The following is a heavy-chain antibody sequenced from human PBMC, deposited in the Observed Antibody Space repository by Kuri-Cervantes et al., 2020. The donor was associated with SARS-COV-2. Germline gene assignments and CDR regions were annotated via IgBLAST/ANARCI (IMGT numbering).Heavy chain of an antibody. D-gene: IGHD1-26*01. J-gene: IGHJ4*02. CDR2: IIPNSGGT. V-gene: IGHV1-2*02. Sequence: ASVKVSCKASGYTFTGCYMHWVRQAPGQGLEWMGWIIPNSGGTNYAQKFQGRVTMTRDTSISTAYMELSRLRSDDTAVYYCARASSGSYYRFGCWGQGTLVTGSS. CDR3: ARASSGSYYRFGC. CDR1: GYTFTGCY.